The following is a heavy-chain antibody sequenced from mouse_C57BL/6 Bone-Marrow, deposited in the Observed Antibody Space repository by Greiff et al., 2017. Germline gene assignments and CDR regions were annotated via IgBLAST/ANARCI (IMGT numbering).Heavy chain of an antibody. CDR3: ARRVTGPSYFDY. Sequence: VKLMESGPELVKPGASVKISCKASGYAFSSSWMNWVKQRPGKGLEWIGRIYPGDGDTNYNGKFKGKATLTADKSSSTAYMQLSSLTSEDSAVYLCARRVTGPSYFDYWGQGTTLTVSS. V-gene: IGHV1-82*01. CDR1: GYAFSSSW. CDR2: IYPGDGDT. D-gene: IGHD4-1*01. J-gene: IGHJ2*01.